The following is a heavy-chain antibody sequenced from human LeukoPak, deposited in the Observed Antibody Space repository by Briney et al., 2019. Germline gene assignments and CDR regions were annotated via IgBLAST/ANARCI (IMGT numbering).Heavy chain of an antibody. V-gene: IGHV3-30*03. D-gene: IGHD6-19*01. CDR1: GFTFSSYA. Sequence: GRSLRLSCAASGFTFSSYAMHWVRQPPGKGLEWVALISYDEINKYYADSVKGRFTISRDISKNTLYLQMNSLRAEDTAVYYCATAAPASGWYFDYWGQGTLVTVSS. CDR2: ISYDEINK. CDR3: ATAAPASGWYFDY. J-gene: IGHJ4*02.